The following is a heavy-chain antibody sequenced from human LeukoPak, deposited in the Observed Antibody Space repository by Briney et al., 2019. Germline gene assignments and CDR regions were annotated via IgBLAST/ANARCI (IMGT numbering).Heavy chain of an antibody. V-gene: IGHV3-21*01. CDR3: ARDREIFGDFDY. CDR1: GFTFSSYS. D-gene: IGHD3-3*01. J-gene: IGHJ4*02. Sequence: PGGSLRLSCAASGFTFSSYSMNWVRQAPGKRLEWVSSITSSSSYIYYADSVKGRFTISRDNAKNSLYLQMNSLRAEDTAVYYCARDREIFGDFDYWGQGTLVTVSS. CDR2: ITSSSSYI.